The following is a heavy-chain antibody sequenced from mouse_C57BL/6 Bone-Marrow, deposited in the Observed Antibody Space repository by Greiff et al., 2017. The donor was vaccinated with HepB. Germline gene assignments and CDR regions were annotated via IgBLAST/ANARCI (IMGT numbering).Heavy chain of an antibody. Sequence: EVQGVESEGGLVQPGSSMKLSCTASGFTFSDYYMAWVRQVPEKGLEWVANINYDGSSTYYLDSLKSRFIISRDNAKNILYLQMSSLKSEDTATYYCARDRSRRGRARDYYAMDYWGQGTSVTVSS. D-gene: IGHD3-3*01. CDR2: INYDGSST. J-gene: IGHJ4*01. CDR1: GFTFSDYY. V-gene: IGHV5-16*01. CDR3: ARDRSRRGRARDYYAMDY.